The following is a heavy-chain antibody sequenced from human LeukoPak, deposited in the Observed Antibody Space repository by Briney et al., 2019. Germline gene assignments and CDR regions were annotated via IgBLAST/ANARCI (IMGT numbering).Heavy chain of an antibody. D-gene: IGHD2-15*01. CDR3: ARGGGYGRPKNYYYYMDV. CDR2: INHSGST. Sequence: SETLSLTCAVYGGSFSGYYWSWIRQPPGKGLEWIGEINHSGSTNYNPSLKSRVTISVDTSKNQFSLKLSSVTAADTAVYYCARGGGYGRPKNYYYYMDVWGKGTTVTVSS. J-gene: IGHJ6*03. CDR1: GGSFSGYY. V-gene: IGHV4-34*01.